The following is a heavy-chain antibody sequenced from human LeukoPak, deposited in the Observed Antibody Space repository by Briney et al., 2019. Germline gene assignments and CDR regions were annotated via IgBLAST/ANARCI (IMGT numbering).Heavy chain of an antibody. CDR1: GGSFSGDY. CDR3: ARHLGYSSGPNEPYFDY. Sequence: SQTLSLTCAVHGGSFSGDYWTWIRQPPGKGLEWIGEINQSGSTNYNPSLKSRVTISVDTSKTQFSLKLHSVTAADTAVYYCARHLGYSSGPNEPYFDYWGQGTLVTVSS. D-gene: IGHD6-19*01. V-gene: IGHV4-34*01. CDR2: INQSGST. J-gene: IGHJ4*02.